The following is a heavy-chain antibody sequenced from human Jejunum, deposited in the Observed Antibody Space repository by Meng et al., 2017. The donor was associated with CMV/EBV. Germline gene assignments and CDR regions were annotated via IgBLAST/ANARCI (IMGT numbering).Heavy chain of an antibody. V-gene: IGHV3-30-3*01. CDR1: GFTFSSYN. CDR2: ISYDGSNK. CDR3: ARPIGAAGTGFDP. Sequence: AASGFTFSSYNMHWVRQAPGKGLEWVAVISYDGSNKYYADPVKGRFSISRDNSKNTLYLQMNSLRTEDTAVYYCARPIGAAGTGFDPWGQGTLVTVSS. D-gene: IGHD6-13*01. J-gene: IGHJ5*02.